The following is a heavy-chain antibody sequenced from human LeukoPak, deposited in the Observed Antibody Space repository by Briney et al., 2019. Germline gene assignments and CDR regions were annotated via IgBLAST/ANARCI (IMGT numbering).Heavy chain of an antibody. CDR1: GGSISSSSYY. Sequence: SETLSLTCTVSGGSISSSSYYWGWVRQPPGKGLEWIGSIYYSGSTYYNPSLKSRVTIFVDTSKNQFSLKLSSVTAADTAVYYCARRGYSSGWYPFDYWGQGTLVTVSS. CDR2: IYYSGST. D-gene: IGHD6-19*01. CDR3: ARRGYSSGWYPFDY. V-gene: IGHV4-39*01. J-gene: IGHJ4*02.